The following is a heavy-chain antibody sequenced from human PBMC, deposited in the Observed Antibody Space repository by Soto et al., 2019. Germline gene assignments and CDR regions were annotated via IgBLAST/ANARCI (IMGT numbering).Heavy chain of an antibody. D-gene: IGHD3-22*01. CDR3: ARQMSYYYDSSGYTFDY. J-gene: IGHJ4*02. Sequence: GESLKISCKGSGYGFTSYWIGWVRQMPGKGLEWMGIIYPGDSDTRYSPSFQGQVTISADKSISTAYLQWSSLKASDTAMYYCARQMSYYYDSSGYTFDYWGQGTLVTVSS. CDR2: IYPGDSDT. CDR1: GYGFTSYW. V-gene: IGHV5-51*01.